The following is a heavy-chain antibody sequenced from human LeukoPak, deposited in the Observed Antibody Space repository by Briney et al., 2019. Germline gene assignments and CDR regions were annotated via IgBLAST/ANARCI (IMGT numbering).Heavy chain of an antibody. V-gene: IGHV3-66*01. J-gene: IGHJ4*02. CDR3: ARGDGYNFFDS. CDR2: FYADGSI. Sequence: GGSLRLSCVASGITLSSNYMSWVRQAPGKGLEWVSAFYADGSIYYADSAKGRFTISRDKSKNTLYLQMNSLRAEDTAVYYCARGDGYNFFDSWGQGTLVTVSS. D-gene: IGHD5-24*01. CDR1: GITLSSNY.